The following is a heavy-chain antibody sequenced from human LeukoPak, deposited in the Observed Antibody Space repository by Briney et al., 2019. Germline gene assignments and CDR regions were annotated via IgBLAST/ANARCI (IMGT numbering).Heavy chain of an antibody. D-gene: IGHD1-26*01. Sequence: GGSLRLSCAASGFTFSSYWMSWVSQAPGKGREWGANIKQDGSEKYYVDSVKGRFTISRDNAKNSLYLQMNSLRAEDTAVYYCARDRGSYFVPDAFDIWGQGTMVTVSS. CDR3: ARDRGSYFVPDAFDI. CDR1: GFTFSSYW. CDR2: IKQDGSEK. V-gene: IGHV3-7*01. J-gene: IGHJ3*02.